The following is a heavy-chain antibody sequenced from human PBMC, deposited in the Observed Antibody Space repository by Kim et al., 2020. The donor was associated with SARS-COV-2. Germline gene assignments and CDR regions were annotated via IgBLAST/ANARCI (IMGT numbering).Heavy chain of an antibody. V-gene: IGHV3-30*18. J-gene: IGHJ6*02. Sequence: GGSLRLSCAASGFTFSSYGMHWVRQAPGKGLEWVAVISYDGSNKYYADSVKGRFTISRDNSKNTLYLQMNSLRAEDTAVYYCAKGRVRGVFYGMDVWGHGTTVTVSS. CDR2: ISYDGSNK. CDR1: GFTFSSYG. CDR3: AKGRVRGVFYGMDV. D-gene: IGHD3-10*01.